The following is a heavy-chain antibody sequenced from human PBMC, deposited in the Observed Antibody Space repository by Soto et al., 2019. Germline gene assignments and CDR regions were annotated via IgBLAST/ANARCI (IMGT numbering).Heavy chain of an antibody. Sequence: SETLSLTCTVAGGSISSSSYYRGWIRQPPGKGLEWIGSIYYSGSTYYNPSLKSRVTISVDTSKNQFSLKLSSVTAADTAMYYCARVDSSGSYFDSWGQGTLVTVSS. J-gene: IGHJ4*02. V-gene: IGHV4-39*07. CDR3: ARVDSSGSYFDS. CDR1: GGSISSSSYY. CDR2: IYYSGST. D-gene: IGHD3-22*01.